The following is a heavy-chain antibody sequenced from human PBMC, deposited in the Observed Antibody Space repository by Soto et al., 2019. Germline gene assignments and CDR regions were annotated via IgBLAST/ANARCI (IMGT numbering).Heavy chain of an antibody. CDR3: ARGIQWLVFDY. V-gene: IGHV4-59*01. CDR1: GGSISSYY. CDR2: IYYSGST. J-gene: IGHJ4*02. Sequence: PSETLSLTCTVSGGSISSYYWSWIRQPPGKGLEWIGYIYYSGSTNYNPSLESRVTISVDTSKNQFSLKLSSVTAADTAVYYCARGIQWLVFDYWGQGTLVTVSS. D-gene: IGHD6-19*01.